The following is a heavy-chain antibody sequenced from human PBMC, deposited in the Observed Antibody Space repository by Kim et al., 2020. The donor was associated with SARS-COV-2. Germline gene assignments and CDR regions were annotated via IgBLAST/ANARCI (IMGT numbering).Heavy chain of an antibody. J-gene: IGHJ4*02. D-gene: IGHD3-22*01. CDR2: ISSSSSYI. Sequence: GGSLRLSCAASGFTFSSYSMNWVRQAPGKGLEWVSSISSSSSYIYYADSVKGRFTISRDNAKNSLYLQMNSLRAEDTAVYYCARDGMYYYDSSGPPTLATDYWGQGTLVTVSS. CDR1: GFTFSSYS. CDR3: ARDGMYYYDSSGPPTLATDY. V-gene: IGHV3-21*01.